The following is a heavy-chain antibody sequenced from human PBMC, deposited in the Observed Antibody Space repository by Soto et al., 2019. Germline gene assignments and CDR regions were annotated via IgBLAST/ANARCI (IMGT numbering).Heavy chain of an antibody. CDR1: GFTFTNFG. CDR2: TSYDGNNI. J-gene: IGHJ4*02. V-gene: IGHV3-30*18. CDR3: AKAQRSGWYGVDY. Sequence: QVQLVESGGGVVQPGTSLRLSCATSGFTFTNFGIHWVRQAPGKGLEWVGVTSYDGNNINYGESVKGRFTMSRDNSKNTVYLQMNSLRLEDTAVYYCAKAQRSGWYGVDYWGQGALVTVSS. D-gene: IGHD3-10*01.